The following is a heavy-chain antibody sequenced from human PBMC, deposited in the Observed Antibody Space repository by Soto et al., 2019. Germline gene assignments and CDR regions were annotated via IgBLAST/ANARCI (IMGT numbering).Heavy chain of an antibody. CDR2: IIPIFGTA. D-gene: IGHD3-16*01. CDR3: ERDHEKGFISFSWGSYYY. Sequence: SVKGACKAAGGTFSSYAISWVRQAPGQGLEWMGGIIPIFGTANYAQKFQGRVTITGDESTSTAYMELSSLRSEDTAVYYCERDHEKGFISFSWGSYYY. J-gene: IGHJ6*01. CDR1: GGTFSSYA. V-gene: IGHV1-69*01.